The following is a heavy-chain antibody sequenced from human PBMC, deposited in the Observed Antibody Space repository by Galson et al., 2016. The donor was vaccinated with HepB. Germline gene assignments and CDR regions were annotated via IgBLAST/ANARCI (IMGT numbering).Heavy chain of an antibody. CDR3: SGGALARGFDP. V-gene: IGHV4-4*02. CDR1: GGSINSNNW. Sequence: ETLSLTCAVSGGSINSNNWWNWVRQPPGKGLEWIGEIYQSGTTHYNSSLKSRVTISIDNSKNQFSLRMTSVTAADTAVYYCSGGALARGFDPWGQGSLVTVSS. D-gene: IGHD3-16*01. J-gene: IGHJ5*02. CDR2: IYQSGTT.